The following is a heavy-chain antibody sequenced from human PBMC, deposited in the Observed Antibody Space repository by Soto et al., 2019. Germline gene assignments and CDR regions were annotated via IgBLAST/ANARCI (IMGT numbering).Heavy chain of an antibody. CDR1: GYTFINYW. CDR2: IYPGDSGT. Sequence: PGESLKISCKGSGYTFINYWIGWVRQMPGKGLEWMGIIYPGDSGTRYSPSFQGQVTISRDNSKNTLYLEMKSLRAEDTAVYYCAQEEWRGGSYNYWGLGTLVTVSS. CDR3: AQEEWRGGSYNY. V-gene: IGHV5-51*01. J-gene: IGHJ4*02. D-gene: IGHD3-10*01.